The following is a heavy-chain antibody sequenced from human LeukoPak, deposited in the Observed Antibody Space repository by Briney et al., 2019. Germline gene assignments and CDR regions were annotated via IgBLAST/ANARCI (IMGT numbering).Heavy chain of an antibody. CDR2: ISHSGST. D-gene: IGHD3-22*01. CDR1: GASFREYY. CDR3: ARDAPNYYDSSGYSAFDI. Sequence: SETLSLTCAVYGASFREYYWTWIRQPPGKGLEWIGEISHSGSTNYNPSLKSRVTISVDTSKNQFSLKLSSVTAADTAVYYCARDAPNYYDSSGYSAFDIWGQGTMVTVSS. J-gene: IGHJ3*02. V-gene: IGHV4-34*01.